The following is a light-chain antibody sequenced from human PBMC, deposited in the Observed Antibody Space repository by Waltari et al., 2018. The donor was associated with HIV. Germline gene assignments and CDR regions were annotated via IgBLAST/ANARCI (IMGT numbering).Light chain of an antibody. CDR3: CSYAGRNTYV. CDR1: PCAVGPYHL. V-gene: IGLV2-23*01. CDR2: QDT. Sequence: QSVLTQPASGSGSPGPSITISCSGPPCAVGPYHLPSWYRQNPGKAPQVIIFQDTKRPSGISDRCSGSKSGKTASLTISGLRLEDQGNYYCCSYAGRNTYVFGSGTEVSVL. J-gene: IGLJ1*01.